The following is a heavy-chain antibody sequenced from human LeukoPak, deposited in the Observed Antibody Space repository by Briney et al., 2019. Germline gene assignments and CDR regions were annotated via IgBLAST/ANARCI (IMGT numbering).Heavy chain of an antibody. Sequence: PGGSLRLSCAASGFNLSSSWMHGVRQVPGKALVWVSHISPDGSYTDYADSVKGRFIISRDNAKNMLYLQINSLRAEDTAVYYCVRDLSFSPDSWGQGTLVSVSS. CDR1: GFNLSSSW. J-gene: IGHJ4*02. V-gene: IGHV3-74*01. CDR2: ISPDGSYT. CDR3: VRDLSFSPDS.